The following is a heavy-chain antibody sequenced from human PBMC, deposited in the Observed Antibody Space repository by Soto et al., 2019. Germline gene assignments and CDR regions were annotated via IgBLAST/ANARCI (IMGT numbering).Heavy chain of an antibody. CDR1: GYTFTSYD. V-gene: IGHV1-8*01. D-gene: IGHD3-3*01. J-gene: IGHJ6*02. CDR3: AAYYDFWSGPTVYGMDV. Sequence: GASVKVSCKASGYTFTSYDINWVRQATGQGLEWMGWMNPNSGNTGYAQKFQGRVTMTRNTSISTAYMELSSLRSEDTAVYYCAAYYDFWSGPTVYGMDVWGQGTTVTVSS. CDR2: MNPNSGNT.